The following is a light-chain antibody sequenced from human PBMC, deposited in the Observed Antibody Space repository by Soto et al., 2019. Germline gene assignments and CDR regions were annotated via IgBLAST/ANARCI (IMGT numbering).Light chain of an antibody. V-gene: IGKV4-1*01. CDR1: QSVLYSSNNKNY. J-gene: IGKJ2*01. CDR2: WAS. CDR3: QQYYSTPQS. Sequence: DIVMTQSPDSLAVSLGERATINCKSSQSVLYSSNNKNYFAWYQQKPGQPPKLLIYWASTRESGVPDRFSGSGSGTYYTLTISSLQAEDAAVYYCQQYYSTPQSFGQGTKLEIK.